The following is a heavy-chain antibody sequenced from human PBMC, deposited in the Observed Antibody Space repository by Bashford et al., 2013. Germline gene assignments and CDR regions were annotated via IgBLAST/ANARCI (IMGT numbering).Heavy chain of an antibody. J-gene: IGHJ5*02. CDR3: AREGLGDIVLRTWFDP. CDR1: GGSISGGGYF. V-gene: IGHV4-31*03. Sequence: SETLSLTCTVSGGSISGGGYFWTWIRQHPGKGLEWIGYIYYSGSTYYNPSLKSRVTISVDTSKNQFSLKLSSVTAADTAVYYCAREGLGDIVLRTWFDPWGRGNPSVTVSS. D-gene: IGHD2-8*01. CDR2: IYYSGST.